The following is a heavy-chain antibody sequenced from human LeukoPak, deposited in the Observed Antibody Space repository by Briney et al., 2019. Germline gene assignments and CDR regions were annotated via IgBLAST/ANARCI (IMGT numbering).Heavy chain of an antibody. CDR3: ARVDSGNYDY. V-gene: IGHV3-23*01. D-gene: IGHD1-26*01. CDR1: GFTFSGYA. J-gene: IGHJ4*02. CDR2: IDGSDGGS. Sequence: GGSLRLSCAASGFTFSGYAMSWVRQAPGRGLEYVSSIDGSDGGSYYADSVKGRFTISRDNSKNTLFLQMNSLRVEDTAVYYCARVDSGNYDYWGQGTLLTVSS.